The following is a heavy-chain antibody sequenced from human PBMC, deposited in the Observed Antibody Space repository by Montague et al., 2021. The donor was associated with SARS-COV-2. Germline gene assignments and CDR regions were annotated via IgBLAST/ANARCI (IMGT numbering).Heavy chain of an antibody. Sequence: SETLSLTCTVSGGSINNSYWSWIRQPPGKGLEWIGYIYYRGSTNYNPSLATRVIISVDTAKNQFSLKMSSVTAADTAVYYCAREDRWNWFDPWGQGTLVIVSS. D-gene: IGHD5-24*01. CDR2: IYYRGST. CDR1: GGSINNSY. CDR3: AREDRWNWFDP. J-gene: IGHJ5*02. V-gene: IGHV4-59*12.